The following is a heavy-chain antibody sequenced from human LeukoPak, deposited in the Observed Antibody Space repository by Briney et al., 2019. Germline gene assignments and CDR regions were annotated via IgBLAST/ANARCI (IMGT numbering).Heavy chain of an antibody. CDR3: ARQGGEVTIYFDY. Sequence: KPSETLSLTCAVSGYSISSGYYCGWIRQPPGKGLEWIGSIYHSGSTYYNPSLKSRVTISVDTSKNQFSLKLSSVTAADTAVYYCARQGGEVTIYFDYWGQGTLVTVSS. CDR1: GYSISSGYY. J-gene: IGHJ4*02. CDR2: IYHSGST. D-gene: IGHD3-10*01. V-gene: IGHV4-38-2*01.